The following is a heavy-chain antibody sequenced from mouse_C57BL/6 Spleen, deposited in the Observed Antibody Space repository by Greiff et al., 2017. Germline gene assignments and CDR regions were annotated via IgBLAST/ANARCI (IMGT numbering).Heavy chain of an antibody. V-gene: IGHV1-42*01. J-gene: IGHJ2*01. Sequence: EVQLQQSGPELVKPGASVKISCKASGYSFTGYYMNWVKQSPEKSLEWIGEINPSTGGTTYNQKFKAKATLTVDKSSSTAYMQLKSLTSEDSAVYYCARRISYWGQGTTLTFSS. CDR3: ARRISY. CDR2: INPSTGGT. CDR1: GYSFTGYY.